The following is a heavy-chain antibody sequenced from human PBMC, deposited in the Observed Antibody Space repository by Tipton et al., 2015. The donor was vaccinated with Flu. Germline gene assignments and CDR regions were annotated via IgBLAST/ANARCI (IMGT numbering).Heavy chain of an antibody. J-gene: IGHJ3*01. Sequence: SLRLSCAASGFTFTDNAMGWVRQAPGEGLEWVSAIGSDFNTHYADSVKGRFTISRDNSKNTLYLQMNGLRAEDTAVYYCAKDILRWAFDFWGQGTMVTVSS. CDR2: IGSDFNT. D-gene: IGHD3-3*01. CDR1: GFTFTDNA. V-gene: IGHV3-23*01. CDR3: AKDILRWAFDF.